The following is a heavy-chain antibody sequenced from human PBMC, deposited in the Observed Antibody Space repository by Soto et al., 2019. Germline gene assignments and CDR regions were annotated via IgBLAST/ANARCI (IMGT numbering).Heavy chain of an antibody. CDR1: GGSISSYY. CDR3: ARGKRMTTVTTHDY. D-gene: IGHD4-4*01. V-gene: IGHV4-59*08. CDR2: IYYSGST. J-gene: IGHJ4*02. Sequence: PSETLSLTCTVSGGSISSYYWSWIRQPPGKGLEWIGYIYYSGSTYYNPSLKSRVTISVDTSKNQFSLKLSSVTAADTAVYYCARGKRMTTVTTHDYWGQGTLVTVSS.